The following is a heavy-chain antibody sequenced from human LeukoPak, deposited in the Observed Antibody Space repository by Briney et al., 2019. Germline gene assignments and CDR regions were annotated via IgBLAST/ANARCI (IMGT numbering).Heavy chain of an antibody. CDR1: GFTFSSCS. J-gene: IGHJ4*02. Sequence: GGSLRLSCAASGFTFSSCSMNWVRQAPGKGLEWVSSISSSSSYIYYADSVKGRFTISRDNAKNSLYLQMNSLRAEDTAVYYCARDGYSYGPPALDYWGQGTLVTVSS. CDR2: ISSSSSYI. CDR3: ARDGYSYGPPALDY. D-gene: IGHD5-18*01. V-gene: IGHV3-21*01.